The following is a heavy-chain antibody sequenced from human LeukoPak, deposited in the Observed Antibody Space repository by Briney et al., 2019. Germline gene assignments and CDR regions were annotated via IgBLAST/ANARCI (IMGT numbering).Heavy chain of an antibody. D-gene: IGHD3-10*01. CDR3: AKDIRAMVRGVIDWFDP. J-gene: IGHJ5*02. V-gene: IGHV3-30*04. CDR1: GFTFSSYA. CDR2: ISYDGSNK. Sequence: EGSLRLSCAASGFTFSSYAMHWVRQAPGKGLEWVAVISYDGSNKYYADSVKGRFTISRDNSKNTLYLQMNSLRAEDTAVYYCAKDIRAMVRGVIDWFDPWGQGTLVTVSS.